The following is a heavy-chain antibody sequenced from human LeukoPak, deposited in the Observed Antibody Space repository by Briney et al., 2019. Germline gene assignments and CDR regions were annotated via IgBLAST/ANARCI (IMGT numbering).Heavy chain of an antibody. CDR3: SRNTEMDYWFDP. CDR1: GFPFSAHP. D-gene: IGHD2-2*03. V-gene: IGHV3-30*04. J-gene: IGHJ5*02. Sequence: GGSLRLSCAASGFPFSAHPVHWVRQAPGKGLEWVAFISYDGKIKYYVDSVKGRFTISRDNSKNPLFLQMNSLRTRDTAMYYCSRNTEMDYWFDPWGQGTLVTVSS. CDR2: ISYDGKIK.